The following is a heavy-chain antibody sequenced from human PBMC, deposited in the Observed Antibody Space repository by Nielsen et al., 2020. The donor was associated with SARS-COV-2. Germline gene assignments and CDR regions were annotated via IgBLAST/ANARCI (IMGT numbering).Heavy chain of an antibody. CDR2: ISSSSSYI. D-gene: IGHD6-13*01. V-gene: IGHV3-21*01. CDR1: GFTFSSYS. CDR3: ARGGVSLLPFFFDY. J-gene: IGHJ4*02. Sequence: GESLKISCAASGFTFSSYSMNWVRQAPGKGLEWVSSISSSSSYIYYADSVKGRFTISRDNAKNSLYLQMNSLRAEDTAVYYCARGGVSLLPFFFDYWGQGTLVTVSS.